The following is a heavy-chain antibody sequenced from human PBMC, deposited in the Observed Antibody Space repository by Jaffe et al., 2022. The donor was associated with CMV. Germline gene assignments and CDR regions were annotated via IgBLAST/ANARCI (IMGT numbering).Heavy chain of an antibody. D-gene: IGHD3-22*01. CDR1: GGTFSSYA. CDR3: ARATYYYDSSGYYPTYYFDY. CDR2: IIPIFGTA. J-gene: IGHJ4*02. Sequence: QVQLVQSGAEVKKPGSSVKVSCKASGGTFSSYAISWVRQAPGQGLEWMGGIIPIFGTANYAQKFQGRVTITADESTSTAYMELSSLRSEDTAVYYCARATYYYDSSGYYPTYYFDYWGQGTLVTVSS. V-gene: IGHV1-69*01.